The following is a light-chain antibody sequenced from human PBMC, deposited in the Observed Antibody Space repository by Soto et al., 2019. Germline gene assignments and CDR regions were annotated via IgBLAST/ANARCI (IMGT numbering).Light chain of an antibody. V-gene: IGLV2-14*01. CDR3: SSHTTSGTRV. J-gene: IGLJ3*02. CDR2: EVS. Sequence: QSVLTQPASVSGSPGQSITISCTGTSSDVGGYNYVSWYQQHAGKAPKLMIYEVSYRPSGVSNRFSGSKSGNTASLTISGLQAEDEADYYCSSHTTSGTRVFGGGTKLTVL. CDR1: SSDVGGYNY.